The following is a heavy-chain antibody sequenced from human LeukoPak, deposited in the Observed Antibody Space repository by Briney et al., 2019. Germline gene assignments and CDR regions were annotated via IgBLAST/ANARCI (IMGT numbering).Heavy chain of an antibody. V-gene: IGHV4-59*01. CDR1: GGSISCYY. D-gene: IGHD3-10*01. J-gene: IGHJ4*02. CDR2: IYYSGST. Sequence: SETLSLTCTVSGGSISCYYWSWIRQPPGKGLEWIGYIYYSGSTNYNPSLKSRVTISVDTSKNQFSLKLSSVTAADTAVYYCARTSGGWSGDIDYWGQGTLVTVSS. CDR3: ARTSGGWSGDIDY.